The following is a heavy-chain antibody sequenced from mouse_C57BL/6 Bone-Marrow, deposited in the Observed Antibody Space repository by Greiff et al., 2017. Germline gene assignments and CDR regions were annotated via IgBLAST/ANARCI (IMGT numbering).Heavy chain of an antibody. V-gene: IGHV1-54*01. CDR2: INPGSGGT. D-gene: IGHD1-1*01. Sequence: VKLMESGAELVRPGTSVKVSCKASGYAFTNYLIEWVKQRPGQGLEWIGVINPGSGGTNYNEKFKGKATLTADKSSSTAYMQLSSLTSEDSAVYFCAREGFYYGSSYVEFAYWGQGTLVTVSA. J-gene: IGHJ3*01. CDR3: AREGFYYGSSYVEFAY. CDR1: GYAFTNYL.